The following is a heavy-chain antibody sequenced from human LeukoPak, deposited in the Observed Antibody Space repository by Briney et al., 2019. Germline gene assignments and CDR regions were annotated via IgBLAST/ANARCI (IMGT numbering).Heavy chain of an antibody. CDR3: ASHSYGYNH. CDR1: GIIITSYW. Sequence: GSLILSCAASGIIITSYWMSWVRPPPGKGLEWVANIKQDGSEKNYVDSVKGRFTIFRDNARNSLYLQMNSLRAEDTAVYYCASHSYGYNHWGQGTLVIVSS. V-gene: IGHV3-7*01. D-gene: IGHD3-16*01. CDR2: IKQDGSEK. J-gene: IGHJ5*02.